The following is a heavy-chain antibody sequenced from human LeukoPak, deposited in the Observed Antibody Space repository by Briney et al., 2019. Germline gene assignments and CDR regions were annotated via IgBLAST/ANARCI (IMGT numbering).Heavy chain of an antibody. V-gene: IGHV3-74*01. CDR1: GFXFSRNW. Sequence: PGGSLRLSCAASGFXFSRNWMHWVRQVPGKGLVWVSRVNRDGSATTYADSVKGRVTISRDNCKNTVYLQMNSLRAEDTAVYYCARGVHYGMDDWGQGTTVSVSS. D-gene: IGHD6-6*01. CDR3: ARGVHYGMDD. CDR2: VNRDGSAT. J-gene: IGHJ6*02.